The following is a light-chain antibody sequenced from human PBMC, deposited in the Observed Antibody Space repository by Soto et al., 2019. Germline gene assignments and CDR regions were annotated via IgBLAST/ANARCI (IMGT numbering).Light chain of an antibody. CDR2: ASS. CDR3: QLYGISPH. CDR1: QSRGSNF. V-gene: IGKV3-20*01. J-gene: IGKJ5*01. Sequence: EIVVTQSPATLALSPGERATLSCKTSQSRGSNFLSWYQHKPGQAPRLLIYASSNRATGIPDRFSGSASGTDFTLTINRLEPEDFAVYYCQLYGISPHFGQGTRLEIK.